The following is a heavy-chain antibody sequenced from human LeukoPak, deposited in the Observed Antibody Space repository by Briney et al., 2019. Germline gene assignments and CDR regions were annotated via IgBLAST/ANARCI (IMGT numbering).Heavy chain of an antibody. V-gene: IGHV4-59*01. CDR1: GGSISSYY. D-gene: IGHD5-12*01. J-gene: IGHJ4*02. CDR2: IYHSGST. CDR3: ARGGVDIVATDY. Sequence: SETLSLTCTVSGGSISSYYWSWIRQPPGKGLEWIGYIYHSGSTNYNPSLKSRVTISVDTSKNQFSLKLSSVTAADTAVYYCARGGVDIVATDYWGQGTLVTVSS.